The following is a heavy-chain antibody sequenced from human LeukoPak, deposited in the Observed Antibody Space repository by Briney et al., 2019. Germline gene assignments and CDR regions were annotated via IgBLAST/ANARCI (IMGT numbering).Heavy chain of an antibody. CDR3: ARMFGGNYYGYYFDY. D-gene: IGHD1-26*01. Sequence: GGSLRLSCAASVFTLNNYYMTWVRQAPGKGLECVSLLYSGGMTYYADSVKGRFTISTDTSKNTVNLQMNRLRAEDTARYYCARMFGGNYYGYYFDYWGQGSMLTVSS. V-gene: IGHV3-53*01. J-gene: IGHJ4*02. CDR2: LYSGGMT. CDR1: VFTLNNYY.